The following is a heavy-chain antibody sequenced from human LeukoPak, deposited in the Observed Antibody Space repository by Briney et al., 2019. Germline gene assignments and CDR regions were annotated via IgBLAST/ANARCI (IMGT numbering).Heavy chain of an antibody. D-gene: IGHD1-1*01. J-gene: IGHJ5*02. CDR2: IKQDGSEK. CDR3: ARDKTGTTSSWFDP. Sequence: GGSLRLSCAASGFTFTSYSMNWVRQAPGKGLEWVANIKQDGSEKYYVDSVKGRFTISRDNAKNSLYLQMNSLRAEDTAVYYCARDKTGTTSSWFDPWGQGTLVTVSS. V-gene: IGHV3-7*01. CDR1: GFTFTSYS.